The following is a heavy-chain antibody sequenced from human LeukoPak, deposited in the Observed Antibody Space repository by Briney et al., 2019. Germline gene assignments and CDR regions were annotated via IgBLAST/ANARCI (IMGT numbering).Heavy chain of an antibody. CDR3: ATKDQNGAFDI. D-gene: IGHD2-8*01. CDR1: GGSISSYY. J-gene: IGHJ3*02. V-gene: IGHV4-59*01. Sequence: SETLSLTCTVFGGSISSYYWSWIRQPPGKGLEWIGYIYYSGSTNYNPSLKSRVTISVDTSKNQFSLKLSSVTAADTAVYYCATKDQNGAFDIWGQGTMVTVSS. CDR2: IYYSGST.